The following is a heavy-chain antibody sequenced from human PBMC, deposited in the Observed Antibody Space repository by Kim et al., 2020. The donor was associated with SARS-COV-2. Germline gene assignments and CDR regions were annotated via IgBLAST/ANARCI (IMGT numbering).Heavy chain of an antibody. Sequence: SQTLSLTCAISGDSVSSNSAAWNWIRQSPSRGLEWLGRTYYRSKWYNDYAVSVKSRITINPDTSKNQFSLQLNSVTPEDTAVYYCARGIGMDSSSWYPGNWFDPWGQGTLVTVSS. CDR3: ARGIGMDSSSWYPGNWFDP. V-gene: IGHV6-1*01. CDR1: GDSVSSNSAA. J-gene: IGHJ5*02. D-gene: IGHD6-13*01. CDR2: TYYRSKWYN.